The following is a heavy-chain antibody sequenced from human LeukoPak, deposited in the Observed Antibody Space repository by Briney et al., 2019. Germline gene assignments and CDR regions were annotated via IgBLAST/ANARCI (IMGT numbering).Heavy chain of an antibody. CDR3: AKQGYSSSWYSGGGEGFWFDP. CDR2: IYPGDSAT. D-gene: IGHD6-13*01. J-gene: IGHJ5*02. Sequence: GESLKISCKGSGYSFTSYWIGWVRQMPGKGLEWMGIIYPGDSATSYSPSFQGQVTISADKSISTAYLQWSSLKASDTAMYYCAKQGYSSSWYSGGGEGFWFDPWGQGTLVTVSS. V-gene: IGHV5-51*01. CDR1: GYSFTSYW.